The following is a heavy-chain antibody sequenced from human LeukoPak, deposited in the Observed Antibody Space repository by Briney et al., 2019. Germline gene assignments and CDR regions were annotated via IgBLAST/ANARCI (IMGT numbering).Heavy chain of an antibody. CDR3: ARVMWELLGDAFDI. CDR1: GFTFSSYS. CDR2: ISSSSSYI. D-gene: IGHD1-26*01. Sequence: GGSLRLSCAASGFTFSSYSMNWVRQAPGKGLEWVSSISSSSSYIYYADSVKGRFAIYRDNAKNSLYLQMNSLRAEDTAVYYCARVMWELLGDAFDIWGQGTMVTVSS. V-gene: IGHV3-21*01. J-gene: IGHJ3*02.